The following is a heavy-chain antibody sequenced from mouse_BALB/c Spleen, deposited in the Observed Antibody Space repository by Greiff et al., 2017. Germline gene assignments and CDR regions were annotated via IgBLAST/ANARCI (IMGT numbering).Heavy chain of an antibody. CDR2: INSNGGST. CDR1: GFTFSSYG. CDR3: ARDVFFAY. Sequence: EVQGVESGGGLVQPGGSLKLSCAASGFTFSSYGMSWVRQTPDKRLELVATINSNGGSTYYPDSVKGRFTISRDNAKNTLYLQMSSLKSEDTAMYYCARDVFFAYWGQGTLVTVSA. V-gene: IGHV5-6-3*01. J-gene: IGHJ3*01.